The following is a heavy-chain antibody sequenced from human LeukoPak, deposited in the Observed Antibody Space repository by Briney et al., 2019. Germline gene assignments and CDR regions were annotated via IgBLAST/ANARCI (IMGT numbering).Heavy chain of an antibody. V-gene: IGHV1-18*01. CDR1: GYTFTSFG. Sequence: GASVKVSCKASGYTFTSFGISWVRQAPGQGLEWMGWISAYNGNTRSAKKFQGRVTMTTDTSTSTAYTEVRSLRSDDTAVFYCVRDLGVDTSMIFFDFWGQGTLVTVSS. CDR3: VRDLGVDTSMIFFDF. J-gene: IGHJ4*02. D-gene: IGHD5-18*01. CDR2: ISAYNGNT.